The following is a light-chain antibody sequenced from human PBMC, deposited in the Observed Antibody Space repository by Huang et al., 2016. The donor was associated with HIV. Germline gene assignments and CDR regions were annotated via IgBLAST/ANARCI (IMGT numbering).Light chain of an antibody. J-gene: IGKJ4*01. CDR2: GAS. V-gene: IGKV3-15*01. Sequence: EIEMTQSPATLSVSPGERATLSCRASQSVNTDLAWYQKKKGQAPRFLIYGASTRATGIPAKFNGTGSGTEFSLTISNLQSEDFAVYYCQQYNDWPPLTFGGGTEVEL. CDR1: QSVNTD. CDR3: QQYNDWPPLT.